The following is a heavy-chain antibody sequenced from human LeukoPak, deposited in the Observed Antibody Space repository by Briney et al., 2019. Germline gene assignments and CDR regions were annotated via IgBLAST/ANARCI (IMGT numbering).Heavy chain of an antibody. CDR3: AKDSSSWPDYYYYYGMDV. V-gene: IGHV3-9*01. Sequence: PGRSLRLSCAASGFTFDDYAMHWVRQAPGKGLEWVSGISWNSGSIGYADSVKGRFTISRDNAKSSLYLQMNSLRAEDTALYYCAKDSSSWPDYYYYYGMDVWGQGTTVTVSS. D-gene: IGHD6-13*01. J-gene: IGHJ6*02. CDR2: ISWNSGSI. CDR1: GFTFDDYA.